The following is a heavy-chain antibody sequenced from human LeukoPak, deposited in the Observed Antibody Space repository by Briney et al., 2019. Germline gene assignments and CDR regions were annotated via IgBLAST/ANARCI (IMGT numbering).Heavy chain of an antibody. CDR2: IYYSGST. V-gene: IGHV4-39*07. J-gene: IGHJ5*02. CDR1: GGSISSSSYY. Sequence: SETLSLTCTVSGGSISSSSYYWGWIRQPPGKGLEWIGNIYYSGSTYYNPSLKSRVTISVDTSKNQFSLKLSSVTAADTAVYYCARDSRYSSGWFNDQFDPWGQGTLVTVSS. CDR3: ARDSRYSSGWFNDQFDP. D-gene: IGHD6-19*01.